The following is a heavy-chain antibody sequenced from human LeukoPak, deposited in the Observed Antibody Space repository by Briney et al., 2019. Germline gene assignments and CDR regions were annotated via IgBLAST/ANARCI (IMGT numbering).Heavy chain of an antibody. CDR2: IIPIFGTA. D-gene: IGHD3-22*01. J-gene: IGHJ3*02. CDR1: GGTFSSYA. CDR3: ARPLSSGYYFLGAFDI. V-gene: IGHV1-69*13. Sequence: SVKVSCKASGGTFSSYAISWVRQAPGQGLEWMGGIIPIFGTANYAQKFQGRVTITAGESTSTAYMELSSLRSEDTAVYYCARPLSSGYYFLGAFDIWGQGTMVTVSS.